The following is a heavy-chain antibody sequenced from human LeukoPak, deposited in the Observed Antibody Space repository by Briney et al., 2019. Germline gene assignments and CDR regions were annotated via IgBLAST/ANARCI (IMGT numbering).Heavy chain of an antibody. CDR3: AKDRYSYAFEYSDS. CDR1: GFTSGVYA. CDR2: ISNDGSKK. V-gene: IGHV3-30*18. J-gene: IGHJ4*02. Sequence: PGGSLRLSCVASGFTSGVYAMSWVRQAPGKGLDWVAVISNDGSKKYYADSVKGRFTISRDNSKNTLSLQVSSLRTEDTAVYYCAKDRYSYAFEYSDSWGQGTLVTVSS. D-gene: IGHD5-18*01.